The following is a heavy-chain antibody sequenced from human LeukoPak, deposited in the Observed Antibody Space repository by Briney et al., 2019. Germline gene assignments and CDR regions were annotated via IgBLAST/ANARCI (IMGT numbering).Heavy chain of an antibody. Sequence: SVKVSCKASGGTFSSYAISWVRQAPGQGLEWMGGIIPIFGTANYAQKFQGRVTITTDESTSTAYMELSSLRSEDTAVYYCARHPFHSSSSSWYYYYMDVWGKGTTVTASS. CDR3: ARHPFHSSSSSWYYYYMDV. V-gene: IGHV1-69*05. D-gene: IGHD6-6*01. J-gene: IGHJ6*03. CDR2: IIPIFGTA. CDR1: GGTFSSYA.